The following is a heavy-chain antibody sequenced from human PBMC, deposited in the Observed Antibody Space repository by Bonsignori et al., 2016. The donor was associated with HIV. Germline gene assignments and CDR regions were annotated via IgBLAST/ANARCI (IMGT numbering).Heavy chain of an antibody. CDR2: MNPNSDDT. CDR3: ARGRYDFWSESLTIFGVSSAGRNWYFDL. D-gene: IGHD3-3*01. V-gene: IGHV1-8*01. J-gene: IGHJ2*01. Sequence: ASVKVSCKASGYTFTSYDINWVRQATGQGLEWMGWMNPNSDDTGYAQKFQGRVTMTRNTSISTAYMELSSLRSEDTAVYYCARGRYDFWSESLTIFGVSSAGRNWYFDLWGRGTLVTVSS. CDR1: GYTFTSYD.